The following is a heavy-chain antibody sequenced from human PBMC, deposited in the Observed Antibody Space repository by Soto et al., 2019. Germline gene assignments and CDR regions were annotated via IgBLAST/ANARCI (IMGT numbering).Heavy chain of an antibody. Sequence: XESLTISCKGSGYSFTTYWIGLVRQMPGKGLEWMGIIYPGDSDTRYSPSFQGQVTISADKSISTAYLQWSSLKASDTAMYYCARQNAYGYYYYGMDVWGQGTTVTVSS. J-gene: IGHJ6*02. V-gene: IGHV5-51*01. CDR3: ARQNAYGYYYYGMDV. CDR2: IYPGDSDT. D-gene: IGHD4-17*01. CDR1: GYSFTTYW.